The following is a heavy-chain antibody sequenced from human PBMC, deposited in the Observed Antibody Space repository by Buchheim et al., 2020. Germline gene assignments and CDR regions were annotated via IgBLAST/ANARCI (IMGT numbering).Heavy chain of an antibody. D-gene: IGHD3-16*01. J-gene: IGHJ5*02. CDR3: ARHRMKVGDSLDWFDP. Sequence: QLQLQESGPGLVKPSETLSLTCTVSGGSISSSSYYWGWIRQPPGKGLEWIGSIYYSGSTYYNPSLKSRVTISVDTSKNQFSLKLSSVTAADTAVYYCARHRMKVGDSLDWFDPWGQGTL. V-gene: IGHV4-39*01. CDR2: IYYSGST. CDR1: GGSISSSSYY.